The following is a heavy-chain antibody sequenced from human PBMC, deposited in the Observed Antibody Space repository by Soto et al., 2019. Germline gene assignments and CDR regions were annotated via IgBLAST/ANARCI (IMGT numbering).Heavy chain of an antibody. CDR1: GFTFSRDG. D-gene: IGHD4-17*01. Sequence: EVQLLESGGGLVQAGGSLRLSCAASGFTFSRDGMSWVRQAPGKGLEWVSLITDNGGSTYYADSVKGRFTISRDNTKNTLFRQMNSLRAEDTAVEYCAKERATTTAFDYWGQRALVTVSS. V-gene: IGHV3-23*01. CDR3: AKERATTTAFDY. J-gene: IGHJ4*02. CDR2: ITDNGGST.